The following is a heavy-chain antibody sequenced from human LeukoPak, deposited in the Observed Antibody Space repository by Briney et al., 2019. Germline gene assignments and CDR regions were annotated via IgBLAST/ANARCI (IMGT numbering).Heavy chain of an antibody. Sequence: GGSLRLSCAASGFTFSSCAMSWVRQAPGKGLEWVALISYDGSNEYFADSVKGRFTISRDNSKKTLYLQMSSLGAEDTAVYYCARELRGSCFDYWGQGTLVTVSA. CDR1: GFTFSSCA. CDR2: ISYDGSNE. V-gene: IGHV3-30-3*01. J-gene: IGHJ4*02. CDR3: ARELRGSCFDY. D-gene: IGHD3-16*01.